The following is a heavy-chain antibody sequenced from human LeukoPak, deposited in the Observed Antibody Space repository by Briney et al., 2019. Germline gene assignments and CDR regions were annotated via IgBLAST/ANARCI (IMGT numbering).Heavy chain of an antibody. CDR1: GGSFSGYY. CDR3: ARDPYCSSTSCPRHAVDY. D-gene: IGHD2-2*01. CDR2: INHSGST. Sequence: SESLSLTCAVYGGSFSGYYWSWIRQPPGKGLEWIGEINHSGSTNYNPSLKSRVTISVDTSKNQFSLKLSSVTAADTAVYYCARDPYCSSTSCPRHAVDYWGQGTLVTVSS. J-gene: IGHJ4*02. V-gene: IGHV4-34*01.